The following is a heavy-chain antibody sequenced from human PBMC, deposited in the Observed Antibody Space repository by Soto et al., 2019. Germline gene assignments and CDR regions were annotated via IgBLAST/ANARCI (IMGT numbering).Heavy chain of an antibody. CDR1: GGSISTSSYY. V-gene: IGHV4-39*01. D-gene: IGHD2-2*01. CDR3: ARHAILWVPAAIGP. Sequence: SETLSLTCTVSGGSISTSSYYWGWIRQPPGKGLEWIGSIFYSGTTYYNPSLKSRVTISVDTSKNQFSLRLSSVTVGDTAIYYCARHAILWVPAAIGPWGQGALVTVSS. J-gene: IGHJ5*02. CDR2: IFYSGTT.